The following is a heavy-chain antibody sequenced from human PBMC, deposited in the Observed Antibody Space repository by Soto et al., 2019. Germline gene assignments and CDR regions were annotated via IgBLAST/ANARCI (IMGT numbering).Heavy chain of an antibody. J-gene: IGHJ4*02. D-gene: IGHD2-2*01. CDR2: ISGGGDST. Sequence: EVQLLESGGGLVQPGGSLRLSCAASGFTFSSYPMSWVRQAPGKGLEWVSGISGGGDSTYYAGRFTISRDNSKNTLYLQMNSLRAEDTAVYYCARSYCASTSCYSPFDHWGQGTLVTVSS. V-gene: IGHV3-23*01. CDR3: ARSYCASTSCYSPFDH. CDR1: GFTFSSYP.